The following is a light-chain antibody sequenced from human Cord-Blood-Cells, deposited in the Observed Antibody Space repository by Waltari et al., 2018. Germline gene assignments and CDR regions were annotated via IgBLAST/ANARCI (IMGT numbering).Light chain of an antibody. CDR1: SSNVGGYNY. CDR3: SSYTSSSWV. Sequence: QSALTQPASVSGSPGQSITIPCTGPSSNVGGYNYVSWYKQHPGKAPKPVIYEVSNRPSGVSNRFSGSKSGNTASLTISGLQAEDEADYYCSSYTSSSWVFGGGTKLTVL. V-gene: IGLV2-14*01. J-gene: IGLJ3*02. CDR2: EVS.